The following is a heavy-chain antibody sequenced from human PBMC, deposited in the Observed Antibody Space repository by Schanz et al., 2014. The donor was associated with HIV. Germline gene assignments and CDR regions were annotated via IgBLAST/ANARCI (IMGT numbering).Heavy chain of an antibody. CDR3: AKDPYQGSSGWLD. Sequence: EEKLVESGGGLVRPGGSLTLSCVVSGFTFGSVSMSWIRRSPGSGLEWVASITGSSSGIHYADSVKGRFTISRDNSKNTLYLQMHSLRAEDTAVYYCAKDPYQGSSGWLDWGQGTLVTVSS. J-gene: IGHJ1*01. CDR1: GFTFGSVS. V-gene: IGHV3-21*04. CDR2: ITGSSSGI. D-gene: IGHD6-19*01.